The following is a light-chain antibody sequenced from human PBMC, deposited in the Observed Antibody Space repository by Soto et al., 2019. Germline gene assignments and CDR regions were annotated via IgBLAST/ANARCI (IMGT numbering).Light chain of an antibody. Sequence: QSALTQPASVSGSPGQSITISCTGTPSDIGNYNYVSWYQQHPGKAPKLIIYGVSNRPSGVSNRFSASKSGNAASLTISGLQAEDEADYYCQSYDSSLSGYVFGTGTKVTVL. V-gene: IGLV2-14*01. CDR2: GVS. J-gene: IGLJ1*01. CDR1: PSDIGNYNY. CDR3: QSYDSSLSGYV.